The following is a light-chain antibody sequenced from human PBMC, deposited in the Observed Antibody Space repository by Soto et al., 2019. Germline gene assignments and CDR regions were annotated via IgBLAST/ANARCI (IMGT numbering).Light chain of an antibody. Sequence: EIVLTQSPATLSLSPGEIATLSCRASQSVSSYLAWYQQKPGQAPRLLIYDASSRATGIPARFSGSESGADFTLTISSLEPEDFAVYYCQQRRIWPPTFGQGTKLEI. V-gene: IGKV3-11*01. J-gene: IGKJ1*01. CDR1: QSVSSY. CDR3: QQRRIWPPT. CDR2: DAS.